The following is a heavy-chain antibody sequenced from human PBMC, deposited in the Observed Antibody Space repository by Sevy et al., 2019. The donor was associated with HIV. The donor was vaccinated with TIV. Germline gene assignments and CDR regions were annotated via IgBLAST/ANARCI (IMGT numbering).Heavy chain of an antibody. D-gene: IGHD3-10*01. CDR3: VQHPYDYGSGTWPPDP. J-gene: IGHJ5*02. V-gene: IGHV2-5*02. CDR1: GFSLSTSGVG. CDR2: MYWDDDK. Sequence: SGPTLVKPTQTLTLTCTFSGFSLSTSGVGVGWIRQPPGKALEWLALMYWDDDKVYSPSLKSRLTVTKDTSKNQVVLTMTKVEPADTATYFRVQHPYDYGSGTWPPDPSGQGTLVTVSS.